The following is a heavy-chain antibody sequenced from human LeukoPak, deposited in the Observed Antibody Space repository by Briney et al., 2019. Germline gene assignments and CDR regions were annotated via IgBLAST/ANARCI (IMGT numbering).Heavy chain of an antibody. J-gene: IGHJ5*02. CDR1: GFTFNDYY. V-gene: IGHV3-11*01. CDR2: INIGGTNT. Sequence: GGSLRLSCAASGFTFNDYYMSWIRQAPGKGLEWLSYINIGGTNTHYADSVKGRFTISRDNAKKSLYLEMNNLRAEDTAVYYCATDGAGFDTWGRGVVVTVSS. CDR3: ATDGAGFDT.